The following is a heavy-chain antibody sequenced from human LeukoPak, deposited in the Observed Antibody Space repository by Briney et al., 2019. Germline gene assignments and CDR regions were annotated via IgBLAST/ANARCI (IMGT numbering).Heavy chain of an antibody. CDR3: ARFLYCSSTSCYSNYFDY. J-gene: IGHJ4*02. CDR1: GGSISSGGYS. Sequence: SETLSLTCTVSGGSISSGGYSWSWIRQHPGKGLEWIGYIYYSGSTYYNPSLKSRVTISVDTSKNQFSLELSSVTAADTAVYYCARFLYCSSTSCYSNYFDYWGQGTLVTVSS. CDR2: IYYSGST. D-gene: IGHD2-2*01. V-gene: IGHV4-31*03.